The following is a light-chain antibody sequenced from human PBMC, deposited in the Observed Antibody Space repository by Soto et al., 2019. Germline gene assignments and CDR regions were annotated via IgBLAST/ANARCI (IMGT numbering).Light chain of an antibody. Sequence: AIRMTQSTSSFSASTGDRVTITCRASQGISSYLAWYQQKPGKAPKLLIYAASTLQSGVPSRFSGSGSGTDFTLTISCLQSEDFATYYCQQYYSYPRSFCPGTTVDIK. CDR1: QGISSY. CDR2: AAS. V-gene: IGKV1-8*01. J-gene: IGKJ3*01. CDR3: QQYYSYPRS.